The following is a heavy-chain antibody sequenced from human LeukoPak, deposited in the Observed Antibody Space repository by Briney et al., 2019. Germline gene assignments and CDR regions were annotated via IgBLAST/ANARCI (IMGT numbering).Heavy chain of an antibody. CDR2: INAGNGNT. CDR3: ARPGIRMDYFDY. D-gene: IGHD3-10*01. CDR1: GYTFTSYA. J-gene: IGHJ4*02. Sequence: ASVKVSCKASGYTFTSYAMNWVRQAPGQRLEWMGWINAGNGNTKYSQKFQGRVTITRDTSASTAYMELSSLRSEDTAVYYCARPGIRMDYFDYWGQGTLVTVSS. V-gene: IGHV1-3*01.